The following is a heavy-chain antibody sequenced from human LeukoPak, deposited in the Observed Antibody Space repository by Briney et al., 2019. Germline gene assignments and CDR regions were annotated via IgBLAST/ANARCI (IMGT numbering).Heavy chain of an antibody. CDR3: ARHFEHWLGNNWFDP. CDR2: IYYSGST. CDR1: GRPINSSSYY. D-gene: IGHD6-19*01. Sequence: PSETLSLICTVSGRPINSSSYYWRSIRQPPGKGLEWIGSIYYSGSTYYNPSLKSRITISVDTSRNQFSLRLSSATAADTAVYYCARHFEHWLGNNWFDPWGQGTLVTVSS. V-gene: IGHV4-39*01. J-gene: IGHJ5*02.